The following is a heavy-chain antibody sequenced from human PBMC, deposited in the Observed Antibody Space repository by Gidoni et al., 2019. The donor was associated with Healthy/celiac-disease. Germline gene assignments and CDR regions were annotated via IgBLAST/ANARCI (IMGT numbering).Heavy chain of an antibody. CDR1: GGSISSSRYY. Sequence: QLQLQESGPGLVKPSETLSLTCTVSGGSISSSRYYWGWIRQPPGKGLEWIGSIYYSGSTYYTPSLKSRVTISVDTSKNQFSLKLSSVTAADTAVYYCARHVSTAGSDVYYGMDVWGQGTTVTVSS. CDR3: ARHVSTAGSDVYYGMDV. V-gene: IGHV4-39*01. D-gene: IGHD3-10*01. CDR2: IYYSGST. J-gene: IGHJ6*02.